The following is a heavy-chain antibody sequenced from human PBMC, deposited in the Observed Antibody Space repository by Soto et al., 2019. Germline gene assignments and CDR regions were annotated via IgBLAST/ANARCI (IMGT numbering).Heavy chain of an antibody. CDR2: VHWTDDK. Sequence: QITLKEAGPTLVKPTQTLTLTCTFSGFSLSTTGEGVFCIRQPPGKAPEWLALVHWTDDKRYSPSLRPRLTIRNDSDRNQVVLSLTNLDPVDTGTYYCTHRHRGDTSPDYNGLDVWGEGTTVIVSS. J-gene: IGHJ6*04. CDR1: GFSLSTTGEG. CDR3: THRHRGDTSPDYNGLDV. V-gene: IGHV2-5*01.